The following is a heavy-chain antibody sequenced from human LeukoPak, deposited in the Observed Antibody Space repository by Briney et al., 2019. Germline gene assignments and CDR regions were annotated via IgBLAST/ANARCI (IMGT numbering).Heavy chain of an antibody. J-gene: IGHJ4*02. Sequence: QTGGSLRLSCAASGFSFNNYAMHWVRQAPGKGLEWVALISYDGSNKYYADSVKGRFTISRDNSKNTLYLQMNSLRAEDTAVYYCAKDRRIDYWGQGTLVTVSS. CDR3: AKDRRIDY. CDR1: GFSFNNYA. CDR2: ISYDGSNK. D-gene: IGHD2-21*01. V-gene: IGHV3-30-3*01.